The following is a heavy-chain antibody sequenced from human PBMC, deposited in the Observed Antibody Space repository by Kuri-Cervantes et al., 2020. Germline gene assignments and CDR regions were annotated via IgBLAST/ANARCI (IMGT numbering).Heavy chain of an antibody. Sequence: ASVKVSCKASGYTFTGYYMHWVRQAPGQGLEWMGWINPNSGGTNYAQKFQGWVTMTRDTSISTAYMELASLRSDDTAVYYCARDGRVTIAGLIYWGQGTLVTVSS. D-gene: IGHD6-13*01. CDR2: INPNSGGT. CDR3: ARDGRVTIAGLIY. CDR1: GYTFTGYY. V-gene: IGHV1-2*04. J-gene: IGHJ4*02.